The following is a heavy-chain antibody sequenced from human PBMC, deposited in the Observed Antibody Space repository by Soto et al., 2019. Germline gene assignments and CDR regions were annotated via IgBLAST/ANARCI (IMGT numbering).Heavy chain of an antibody. V-gene: IGHV3-11*05. CDR3: ARDLVERMPHA. CDR2: ISSSSSYT. D-gene: IGHD2-2*01. J-gene: IGHJ5*02. Sequence: QVQLVESGGGLVKPGGSLRLSCAASGFAFSDYYMSWIRQAPGKGLEWVSYISSSSSYTNYADSVKGRFTISRDNAKNSLYLQMNSLRAEDTAVYYCARDLVERMPHAWGQGTLVTVSS. CDR1: GFAFSDYY.